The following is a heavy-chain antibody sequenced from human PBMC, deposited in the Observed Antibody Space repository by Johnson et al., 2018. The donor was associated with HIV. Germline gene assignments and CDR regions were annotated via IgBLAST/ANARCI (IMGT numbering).Heavy chain of an antibody. CDR2: LFSGGNT. V-gene: IGHV3-66*01. D-gene: IGHD2-2*01. Sequence: VQLVESGGGLVQPGGSLRLSCAASGFTVSSYYMSWVRQAPGKGLEWVSVLFSGGNTYYADSVKGRFTISRDNSKNTLYLQMNSLRAEDTAVYYCARAGRYCSSTSCYDAFDIWGQGTMVTVSS. J-gene: IGHJ3*02. CDR1: GFTVSSYY. CDR3: ARAGRYCSSTSCYDAFDI.